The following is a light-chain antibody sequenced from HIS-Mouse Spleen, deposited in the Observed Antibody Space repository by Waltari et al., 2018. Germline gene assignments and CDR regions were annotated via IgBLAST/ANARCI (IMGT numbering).Light chain of an antibody. CDR3: QAWDSSTDVV. CDR2: QDS. V-gene: IGLV3-1*01. J-gene: IGLJ2*01. Sequence: SYELTQPPSVSVSPGQTASITCPGDKLGDKYACWYQQKPGQSPVLVIYQDSKRPSGLPERFSGSNSGNTATLTISGTQAMDEADYYCQAWDSSTDVVFGGGTKLTVL. CDR1: KLGDKY.